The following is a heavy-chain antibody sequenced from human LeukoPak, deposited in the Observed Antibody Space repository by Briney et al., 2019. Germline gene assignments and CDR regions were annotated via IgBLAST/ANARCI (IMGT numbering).Heavy chain of an antibody. CDR1: GGSISSYY. Sequence: SETLSLPCTVSGGSISSYYWSWIRQPPGKGLEWIGYIYTSGSTSYNASLKSRGTISVDTSKNQFSLKLSSVTAADTAVYYCARLRSNYFDYWGQGTLVTVSS. D-gene: IGHD1-26*01. CDR2: IYTSGST. V-gene: IGHV4-4*09. J-gene: IGHJ4*02. CDR3: ARLRSNYFDY.